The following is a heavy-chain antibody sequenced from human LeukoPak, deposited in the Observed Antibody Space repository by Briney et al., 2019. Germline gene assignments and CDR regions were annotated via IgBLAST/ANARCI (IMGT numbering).Heavy chain of an antibody. Sequence: GGSLRLSCAASGFTVSSNYMSWVRQAPGKGLEWVSVIYSGGSTYSVKGRFTISRDNSKNTLYLQMNSLRAEDTAVYYCASGSGSYHTPYYYMDVWGTGTTVTVSS. CDR2: IYSGGST. D-gene: IGHD3-10*01. J-gene: IGHJ6*03. CDR3: ASGSGSYHTPYYYMDV. CDR1: GFTVSSNY. V-gene: IGHV3-53*01.